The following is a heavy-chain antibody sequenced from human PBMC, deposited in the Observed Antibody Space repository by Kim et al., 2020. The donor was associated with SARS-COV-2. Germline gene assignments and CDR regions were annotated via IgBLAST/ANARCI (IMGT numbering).Heavy chain of an antibody. D-gene: IGHD5-18*01. V-gene: IGHV4-59*09. J-gene: IGHJ4*02. CDR3: ARGRQLWLLDY. Sequence: TTSTPPPKSRVTISVETSKNQFSLRLSSVTAADTAVYYCARGRQLWLLDYWGQGTLVTVSS. CDR2: T.